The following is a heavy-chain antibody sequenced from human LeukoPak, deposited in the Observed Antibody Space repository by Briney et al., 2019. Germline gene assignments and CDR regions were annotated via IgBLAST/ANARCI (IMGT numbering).Heavy chain of an antibody. CDR3: ARYSSSWYGDYFDY. CDR2: ISWNSGSI. J-gene: IGHJ4*02. D-gene: IGHD6-13*01. CDR1: GFTFDDYA. Sequence: GGSLRLSCAASGFTFDDYAMHWVRQAPGKGLEWVSGISWNSGSIGYADPVKGRFTISRDNAKNSLYLQMNSLRAEDMALYYCARYSSSWYGDYFDYWGQGTLVTVSS. V-gene: IGHV3-9*03.